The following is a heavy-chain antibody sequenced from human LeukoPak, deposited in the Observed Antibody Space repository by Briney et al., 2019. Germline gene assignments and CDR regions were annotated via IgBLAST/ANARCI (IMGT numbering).Heavy chain of an antibody. CDR1: GGSISSYY. D-gene: IGHD3-22*01. V-gene: IGHV4-4*09. CDR2: IYTSGST. Sequence: PSETLSLTCTVSGGSISSYYWSWIRQPPGKGLEWIGYIYTSGSTNYNPSLKSRVTISVDTSKNQFSLKLSSVTAADTAVYYCVRRVYYYDSSGYFVNWGQGTLVTVSS. CDR3: VRRVYYYDSSGYFVN. J-gene: IGHJ4*02.